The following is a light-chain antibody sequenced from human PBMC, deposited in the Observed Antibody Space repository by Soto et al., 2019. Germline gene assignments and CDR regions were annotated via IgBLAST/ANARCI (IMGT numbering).Light chain of an antibody. CDR3: QRYGSSPWT. CDR2: GAS. V-gene: IGKV3-20*01. Sequence: EIVLTQSPGTLSLSPGERATLSCRASQSVSSSYLAWYQQKPGQAPRLLIYGASSRATGLPDRFSGSGSGTDFTLTISRLEPEDFAVYYCQRYGSSPWTFGQGTKVEIK. J-gene: IGKJ1*01. CDR1: QSVSSSY.